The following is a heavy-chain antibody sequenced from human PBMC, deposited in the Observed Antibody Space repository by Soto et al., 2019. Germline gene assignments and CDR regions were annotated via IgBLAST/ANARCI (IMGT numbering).Heavy chain of an antibody. CDR1: GFTFSDHY. Sequence: GGSLRLSCAASGFTFSDHYMDWVRQAPGKGLEWVGRTRNKANSYTTEYAASVKGRFTISRDDSKNSLYLQMNSLKTEDTAVYYCARVFWAGGVWDDAFDIWGQGTMVTVSS. CDR2: TRNKANSYTT. CDR3: ARVFWAGGVWDDAFDI. D-gene: IGHD2-8*01. J-gene: IGHJ3*02. V-gene: IGHV3-72*01.